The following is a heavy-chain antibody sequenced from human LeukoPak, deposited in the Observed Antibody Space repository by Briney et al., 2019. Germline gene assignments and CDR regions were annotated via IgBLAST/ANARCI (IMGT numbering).Heavy chain of an antibody. CDR3: ARVVLVVDGMGGMRVALRWFDP. J-gene: IGHJ5*02. V-gene: IGHV4-34*01. D-gene: IGHD2-8*01. CDR2: INSSGST. Sequence: SETLSPTCPVYGGFLSGFHWSWIRQPPGKGLGWIGEINSSGSTNYNPSLKSRVTISVDTSKHQFSLKLSSVAAADTAVYYCARVVLVVDGMGGMRVALRWFDPWGQGTLVTVSS. CDR1: GGFLSGFH.